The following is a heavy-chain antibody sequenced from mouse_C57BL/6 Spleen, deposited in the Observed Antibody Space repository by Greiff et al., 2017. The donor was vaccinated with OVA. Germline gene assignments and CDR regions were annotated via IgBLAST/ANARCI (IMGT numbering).Heavy chain of an antibody. CDR1: GYSITSGYD. J-gene: IGHJ2*01. CDR2: ISYSGST. V-gene: IGHV3-1*01. D-gene: IGHD1-1*01. Sequence: VQLQQSGPGMVKPSQSLSLTCTVTGYSITSGYDWHWIRHFPGNKLEWMGYISYSGSTNYNPSLKSRISITHDTSKNHFFLKLNSVTTEDTATYYCARENYGSSYVNYFDYWGQGTTLTVSS. CDR3: ARENYGSSYVNYFDY.